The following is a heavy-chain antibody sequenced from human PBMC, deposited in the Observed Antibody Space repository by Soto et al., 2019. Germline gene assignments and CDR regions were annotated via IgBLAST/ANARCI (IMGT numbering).Heavy chain of an antibody. V-gene: IGHV4-59*01. CDR3: ARARALTYYYDSSGYYYVPKSNNWFDP. CDR1: GGSISSYY. J-gene: IGHJ5*02. D-gene: IGHD3-22*01. CDR2: IYYSGST. Sequence: LSLTCTVSGGSISSYYWSWIRQPPGKGLEWIGYIYYSGSTNYNPSLKSRVTISVDTSKNQFSLKLSSVTAADTAVYYCARARALTYYYDSSGYYYVPKSNNWFDPWGQGTLVTVSS.